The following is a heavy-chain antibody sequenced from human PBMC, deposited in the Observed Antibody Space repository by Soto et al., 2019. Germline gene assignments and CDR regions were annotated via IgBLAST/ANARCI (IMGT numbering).Heavy chain of an antibody. D-gene: IGHD6-13*01. J-gene: IGHJ3*02. V-gene: IGHV5-10-1*01. CDR2: IDCSDSYT. Sequence: GESLKISCKGSRYTFTNYWITWVRQMPGKGLEWMGRIDCSDSYTNYSPSFQGHVTISADKSINTAYLQWSSLKASDTAMYYCARHRIAADIFDIWGQGTMVTVS. CDR3: ARHRIAADIFDI. CDR1: RYTFTNYW.